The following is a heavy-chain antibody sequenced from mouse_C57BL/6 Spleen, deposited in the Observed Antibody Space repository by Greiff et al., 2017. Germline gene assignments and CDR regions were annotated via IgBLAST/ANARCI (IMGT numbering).Heavy chain of an antibody. V-gene: IGHV1-53*01. J-gene: IGHJ3*01. CDR2: INPSNGGT. CDR3: ARGHSSGYWFAY. D-gene: IGHD3-1*01. CDR1: GYTFTSYW. Sequence: QVQLQQPGTELVKPGASVKLSCKASGYTFTSYWMHWVKQRPGQGLEWIGNINPSNGGTNYNEKFKSKATLTVDKSSSTAYMQLSSLTSEDSAVXYCARGHSSGYWFAYWGQGTLVTVSA.